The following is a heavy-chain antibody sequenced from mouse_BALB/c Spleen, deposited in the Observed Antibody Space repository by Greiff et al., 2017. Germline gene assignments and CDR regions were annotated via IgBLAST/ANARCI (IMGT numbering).Heavy chain of an antibody. V-gene: IGHV1-18*01. CDR3: ARKVYYDSLYAMDY. J-gene: IGHJ4*01. CDR1: GYTFTDYN. D-gene: IGHD2-4*01. Sequence: EVHLVESGPELVKPGASVKIPCKASGYTFTDYNMDWVKQSHGKSLEWIGDINPNNGGTIYNQKFKGKATLTVDKSSSTAYMELRSLTSEDTAVYYCARKVYYDSLYAMDYWGQGTSVTVSS. CDR2: INPNNGGT.